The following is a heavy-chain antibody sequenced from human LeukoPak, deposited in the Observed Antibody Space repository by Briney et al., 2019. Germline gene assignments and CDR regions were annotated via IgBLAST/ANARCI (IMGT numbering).Heavy chain of an antibody. CDR2: ISGTGDST. CDR3: AKGNYFDSSAYSPPASANFDY. J-gene: IGHJ4*02. D-gene: IGHD3-22*01. V-gene: IGHV3-23*01. CDR1: GFMFDNYA. Sequence: GGSLRLSCAASGFMFDNYAMSWVRQAPGKGLEWVSGISGTGDSTNYADSVKGRFTISRDNSKNALYLQMNSLRAEDTAVYYCAKGNYFDSSAYSPPASANFDYWGQGTLVTVSS.